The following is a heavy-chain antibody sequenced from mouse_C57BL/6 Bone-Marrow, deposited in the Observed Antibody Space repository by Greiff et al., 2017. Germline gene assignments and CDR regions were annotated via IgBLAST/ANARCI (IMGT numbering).Heavy chain of an antibody. J-gene: IGHJ2*01. V-gene: IGHV5-4*01. CDR1: GFTFSSYA. D-gene: IGHD2-5*01. CDR3: ARGLVTAFDY. CDR2: ISAGGSYT. Sequence: EVQLVESGGGLVKPGGSLKLSCAASGFTFSSYAMSWVRQTPEKRLEWVATISAGGSYTDYPDNVKGRFTISRDNAKNNLYLQMRHLKSEDTAMYYCARGLVTAFDYWGQGTTLTVSS.